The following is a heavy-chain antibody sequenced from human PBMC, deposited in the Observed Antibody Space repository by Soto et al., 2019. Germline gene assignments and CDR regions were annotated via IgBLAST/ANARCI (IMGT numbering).Heavy chain of an antibody. V-gene: IGHV3-30-3*01. CDR2: ISYDGSNK. Sequence: PGGSLRLSCAASGFTFSSYAMHWVRQAPGKGLEWVVVISYDGSNKYYADSVKGRFTISRDNSKNTLYLQMNSLRAEDTAVYYCARVGTLGWSYYYYYGMDVSGQGTTVTVSS. D-gene: IGHD6-19*01. J-gene: IGHJ6*02. CDR1: GFTFSSYA. CDR3: ARVGTLGWSYYYYYGMDV.